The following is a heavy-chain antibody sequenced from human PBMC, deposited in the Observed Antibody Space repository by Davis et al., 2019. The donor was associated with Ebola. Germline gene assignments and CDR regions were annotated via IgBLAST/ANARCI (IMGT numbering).Heavy chain of an antibody. CDR3: ARREAASIDY. CDR2: INSDGSIA. D-gene: IGHD6-25*01. Sequence: HTGGSLRLSCAASGFTFSSHWMYWVRQAPGKGLVCVSRINSDGSIATYADSVKGRFTISRDNAKNTLFLQLNSLRVEDTAIYYCARREAASIDYWGQGTLVTVSS. V-gene: IGHV3-74*01. J-gene: IGHJ4*02. CDR1: GFTFSSHW.